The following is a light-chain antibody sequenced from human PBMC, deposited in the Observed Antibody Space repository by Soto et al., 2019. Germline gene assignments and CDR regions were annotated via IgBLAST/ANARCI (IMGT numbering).Light chain of an antibody. Sequence: QSALTQPRSVSGSPGQSVTISCTGDSSDIGGYNYVSWYQQCPGKAPKLIIYDVTKRPSGLPNRFSGSKSGNTASLTISGLQAEDEADYYCCSFATSNTYVFGTGTKLTVL. V-gene: IGLV2-11*01. CDR1: SSDIGGYNY. CDR2: DVT. J-gene: IGLJ1*01. CDR3: CSFATSNTYV.